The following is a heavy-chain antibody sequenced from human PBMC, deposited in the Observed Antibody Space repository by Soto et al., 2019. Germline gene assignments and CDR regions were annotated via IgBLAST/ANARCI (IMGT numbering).Heavy chain of an antibody. D-gene: IGHD3-16*01. CDR2: VSADSGRT. CDR3: ARDFPSGAPFFDY. J-gene: IGHJ4*02. CDR1: GYTFTAYG. V-gene: IGHV1-18*04. Sequence: PAVKVSCKTSGYTFTAYGISWVRRVPGQGLEWIGWVSADSGRTNYARNIQGRVIMTRDRATATAYMELRSLRSDDTAVYYCARDFPSGAPFFDYWGQGTLVTGSS.